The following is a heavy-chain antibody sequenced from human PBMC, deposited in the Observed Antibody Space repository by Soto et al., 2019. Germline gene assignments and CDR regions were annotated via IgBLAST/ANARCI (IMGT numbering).Heavy chain of an antibody. V-gene: IGHV4-59*08. Sequence: PSETLSLTCTVSGASISSYYWTWIRQPPGKGLEWIGYISYSGSTNYNPSLKSRVTISLDTSKNQFSLRLSSVTAADTAVYYCAKHIPAERTFDIWGQGTMVTVSS. CDR2: ISYSGST. CDR1: GASISSYY. J-gene: IGHJ3*02. CDR3: AKHIPAERTFDI.